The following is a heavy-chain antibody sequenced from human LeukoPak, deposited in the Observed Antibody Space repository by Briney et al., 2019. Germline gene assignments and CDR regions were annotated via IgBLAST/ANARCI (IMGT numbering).Heavy chain of an antibody. Sequence: QAGGSLRLSCAASGFTFSSYAMSWVRQAPGKGLEWVSAISGSGGSTYYADSVEGRFTVSRDNSKNTLYLQMNSLRAEDTAVFYCAKEIYGDPTGGRFQHWGQGTLVTVSS. D-gene: IGHD4-17*01. CDR2: ISGSGGST. CDR3: AKEIYGDPTGGRFQH. J-gene: IGHJ1*01. CDR1: GFTFSSYA. V-gene: IGHV3-23*01.